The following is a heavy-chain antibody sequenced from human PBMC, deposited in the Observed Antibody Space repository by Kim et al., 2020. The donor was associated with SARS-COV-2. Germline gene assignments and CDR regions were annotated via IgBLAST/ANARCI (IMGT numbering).Heavy chain of an antibody. J-gene: IGHJ6*02. D-gene: IGHD2-2*01. V-gene: IGHV3-30*07. Sequence: SVKGRFTTSRDNSKNTLYLQMNSLRAEDTAVYYCARDALIVVVPRNYGLDVWGQGTAVTVSS. CDR3: ARDALIVVVPRNYGLDV.